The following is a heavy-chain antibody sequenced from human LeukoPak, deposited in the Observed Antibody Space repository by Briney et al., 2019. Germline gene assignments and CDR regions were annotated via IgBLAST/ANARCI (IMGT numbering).Heavy chain of an antibody. CDR1: GGSISSYY. D-gene: IGHD3-3*01. V-gene: IGHV4-4*07. CDR3: ARDVPHYDFWSADSLRRVYGMDV. CDR2: IYTSGST. Sequence: SETLSLTCTVSGGSISSYYWSWIRQPAGKGLEWIGRIYTSGSTNYNPSLKSRVTMSVDTSKNQFSLKLSSVTAADTAVYYCARDVPHYDFWSADSLRRVYGMDVWGQGTTVTVSS. J-gene: IGHJ6*02.